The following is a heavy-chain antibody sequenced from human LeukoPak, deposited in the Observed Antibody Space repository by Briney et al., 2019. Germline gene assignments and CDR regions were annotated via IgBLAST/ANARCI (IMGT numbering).Heavy chain of an antibody. V-gene: IGHV1-46*01. Sequence: ASVKVSCKASGYTFTSYYMHWVRQAPGQGLEWMGIINPSGGSTSYAQKFQGRVTMTRDTSTSTVYMELSSLRSEDTAVYYCARGGRGVRGAYYYYYMDVWGKGTTVTISS. J-gene: IGHJ6*03. CDR2: INPSGGST. CDR1: GYTFTSYY. D-gene: IGHD3-10*01. CDR3: ARGGRGVRGAYYYYYMDV.